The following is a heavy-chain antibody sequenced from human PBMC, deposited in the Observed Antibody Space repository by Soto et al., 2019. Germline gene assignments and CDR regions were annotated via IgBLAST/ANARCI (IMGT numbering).Heavy chain of an antibody. CDR3: ARTDCSGGSCYYFDY. D-gene: IGHD2-15*01. CDR1: GFTFSSYD. Sequence: GGSLRLSCAASGFTFSSYDMHWVRQATGKGLEWVSAIGTAGDPYYPGSVKGRFTISRENAKNSLDLQMNSLRAGDTAVYYCARTDCSGGSCYYFDYWGQGTLVTVSS. V-gene: IGHV3-13*05. J-gene: IGHJ4*02. CDR2: IGTAGDP.